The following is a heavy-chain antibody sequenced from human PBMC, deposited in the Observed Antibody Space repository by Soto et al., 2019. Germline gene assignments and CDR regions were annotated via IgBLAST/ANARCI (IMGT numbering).Heavy chain of an antibody. J-gene: IGHJ4*02. CDR3: VRDYGGY. Sequence: EVQLVESGGGLVQPGMSLRLSCAASGFAFSDLWMSWVRQAPGKGLVWVANIKEDGSVEDYVDSVRGRFTISRDNAKNSLYLQMNSLRGEDTAVYYCVRDYGGYWGQGILVSVSS. CDR1: GFAFSDLW. CDR2: IKEDGSVE. V-gene: IGHV3-7*01. D-gene: IGHD3-16*01.